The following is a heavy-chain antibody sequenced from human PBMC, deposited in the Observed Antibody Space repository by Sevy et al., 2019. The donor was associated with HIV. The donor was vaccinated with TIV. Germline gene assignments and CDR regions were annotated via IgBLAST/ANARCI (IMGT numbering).Heavy chain of an antibody. CDR1: GYTFTSYG. CDR3: ARDKGFDFWSGYYKGYYYYGMDV. Sequence: ASVKVSCKASGYTFTSYGISWVRQAPGQGLEWMGWISAYNGNTNYAQKLQGRVTMTTDTSTSTAYMELRSLRSDDTAVYYWARDKGFDFWSGYYKGYYYYGMDVWGQGTTVTVSS. D-gene: IGHD3-3*01. J-gene: IGHJ6*02. V-gene: IGHV1-18*01. CDR2: ISAYNGNT.